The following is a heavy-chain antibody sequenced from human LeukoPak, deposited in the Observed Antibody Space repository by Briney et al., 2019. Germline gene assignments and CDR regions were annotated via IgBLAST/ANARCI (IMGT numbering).Heavy chain of an antibody. Sequence: PGGSLRFSCAASGFTVSSNYMSWVRQAPGKGLEWVSVIYVGGSSYYADSVKGRFTISRDNSKNTVYLQMNSLRVEDTAVYYCARGMDGYGGYDYWGQGTLVTVSS. J-gene: IGHJ4*02. CDR3: ARGMDGYGGYDY. CDR1: GFTVSSNY. D-gene: IGHD5-24*01. CDR2: IYVGGSS. V-gene: IGHV3-66*01.